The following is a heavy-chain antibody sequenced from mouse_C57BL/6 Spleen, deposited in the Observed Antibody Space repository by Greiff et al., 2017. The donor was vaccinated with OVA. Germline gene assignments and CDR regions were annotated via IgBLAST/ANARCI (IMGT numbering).Heavy chain of an antibody. CDR1: GFTFSDYY. D-gene: IGHD1-1*01. Sequence: EVQLQQSEGGLVQPGSSMKLSCTASGFTFSDYYMAWVRQVPEKGLEWVANINYDGSSTYYLDSLKSRFIISSDNAKNILYLQMSSMKSEDTATYYCARTRGRITTVVAHWYFDVWGTGTTVTVSS. V-gene: IGHV5-16*01. CDR3: ARTRGRITTVVAHWYFDV. CDR2: INYDGSST. J-gene: IGHJ1*03.